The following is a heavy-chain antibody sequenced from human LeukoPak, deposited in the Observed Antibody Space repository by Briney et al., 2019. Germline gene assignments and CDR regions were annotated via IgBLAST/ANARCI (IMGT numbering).Heavy chain of an antibody. CDR1: GYSFSDFP. CDR3: ARGGSGSGYLYYFDY. J-gene: IGHJ4*02. V-gene: IGHV1-2*06. D-gene: IGHD3-10*01. Sequence: GASVKVSCKASGYSFSDFPIHWVRQAPGQGLEWMGRINSNSGGTSYAQNFRGRVTMTRDTSINTAYMELSGLTSDDTAVYYCARGGSGSGYLYYFDYWGQGTLVSVSS. CDR2: INSNSGGT.